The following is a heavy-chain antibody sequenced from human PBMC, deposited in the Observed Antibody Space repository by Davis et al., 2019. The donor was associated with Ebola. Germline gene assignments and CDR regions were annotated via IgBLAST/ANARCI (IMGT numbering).Heavy chain of an antibody. Sequence: GASLKISCKGSGYSFTSYWIGCVRQMPGKGLEWMWIIYPGDSDTRYSPSFQGQVTISADKSISTAYLQWSRLKASDTAIYYCARYYSNYRGFDYWGQGTLVTVSS. D-gene: IGHD4-11*01. CDR2: IYPGDSDT. J-gene: IGHJ4*02. CDR1: GYSFTSYW. V-gene: IGHV5-51*01. CDR3: ARYYSNYRGFDY.